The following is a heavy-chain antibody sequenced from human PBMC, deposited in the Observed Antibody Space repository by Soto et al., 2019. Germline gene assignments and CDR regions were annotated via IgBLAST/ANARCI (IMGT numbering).Heavy chain of an antibody. D-gene: IGHD2-2*03. Sequence: QVQLQESGPGLVKPSETLSLICNVSGGSISSYYWSWIRQPPGKGLEWIGYIYNSGTTNYNPSLKSRVTTSVDTPKNQFSLTLISVTAADTAVYYCARHGSGGRAFDIWGKGQWSPSLQ. V-gene: IGHV4-59*08. CDR2: IYNSGTT. CDR3: ARHGSGGRAFDI. J-gene: IGHJ3*02. CDR1: GGSISSYY.